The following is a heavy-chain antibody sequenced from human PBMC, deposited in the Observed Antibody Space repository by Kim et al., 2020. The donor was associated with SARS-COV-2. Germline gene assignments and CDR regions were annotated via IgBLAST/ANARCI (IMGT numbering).Heavy chain of an antibody. D-gene: IGHD6-13*01. V-gene: IGHV6-1*01. CDR3: ASSIAAAGFIYY. J-gene: IGHJ4*02. Sequence: DYTDSMKPRITINPDTSNDQFSLQLSSVTPEDTAVYYCASSIAAAGFIYYWGQGTLVTVSS.